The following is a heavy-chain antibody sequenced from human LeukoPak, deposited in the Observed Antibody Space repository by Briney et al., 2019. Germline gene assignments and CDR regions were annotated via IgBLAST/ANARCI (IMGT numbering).Heavy chain of an antibody. CDR1: GGSFSGYY. Sequence: SETLSLTCAVYGGSFSGYYWSWIRQPPGKGLEWIGSIYYSGSTYYNPSLKSRVTISVDTSKNQFSLKLSSVTAADTAVYYCATLGRITMIVVVMEAFDIWGQGTMVTVSS. D-gene: IGHD3-22*01. V-gene: IGHV4-34*01. J-gene: IGHJ3*02. CDR2: IYYSGST. CDR3: ATLGRITMIVVVMEAFDI.